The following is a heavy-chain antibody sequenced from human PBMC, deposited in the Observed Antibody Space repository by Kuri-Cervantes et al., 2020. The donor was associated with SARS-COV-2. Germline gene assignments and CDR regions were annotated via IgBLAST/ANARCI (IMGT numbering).Heavy chain of an antibody. Sequence: GESLKISCAASGFTFSSYALHWVRQAPGKGLEWVAVISYDGSNKYYADSVQGRFTISRDNSKNTLYLQMNSLRAEDTAVYYCARGEGSGWSYWGQGTLVTVSS. CDR1: GFTFSSYA. CDR2: ISYDGSNK. CDR3: ARGEGSGWSY. D-gene: IGHD6-25*01. J-gene: IGHJ4*02. V-gene: IGHV3-30*04.